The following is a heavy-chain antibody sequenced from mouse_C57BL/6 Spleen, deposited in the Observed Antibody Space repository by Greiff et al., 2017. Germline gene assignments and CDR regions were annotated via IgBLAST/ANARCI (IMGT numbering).Heavy chain of an antibody. CDR3: ARGYDGYYEADWYFDV. V-gene: IGHV14-2*01. J-gene: IGHJ1*03. D-gene: IGHD2-3*01. CDR2: IDPEDGET. Sequence: EVQLQQSGAELVKPGASVKLSCTASGFNIKDYYMHWVKQRTEQGLEWIGRIDPEDGETKYAPNFQGKATITADTSSNTAYLQLSSLTSEDTAVYYWARGYDGYYEADWYFDVWGTGTTVTVSS. CDR1: GFNIKDYY.